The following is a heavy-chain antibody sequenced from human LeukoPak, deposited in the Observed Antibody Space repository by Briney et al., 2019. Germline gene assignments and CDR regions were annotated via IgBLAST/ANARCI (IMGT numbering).Heavy chain of an antibody. V-gene: IGHV3-53*01. CDR1: GFTVSSSY. Sequence: GGSLRLSCAASGFTVSSSYMSWVRQAPGRGLEWVSAIYSNGDTYYPESVKGRFTISRDNSKNTLYLQMRSLRAEDTAVYYCAGDSLSPPQGDSWGQGTLVTVSS. CDR3: AGDSLSPPQGDS. D-gene: IGHD2/OR15-2a*01. CDR2: IYSNGDT. J-gene: IGHJ4*02.